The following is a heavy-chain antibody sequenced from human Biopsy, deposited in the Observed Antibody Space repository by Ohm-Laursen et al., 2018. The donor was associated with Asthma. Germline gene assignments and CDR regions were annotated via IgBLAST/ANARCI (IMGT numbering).Heavy chain of an antibody. D-gene: IGHD6-13*01. CDR1: GGYMRSGNYY. CDR3: VRGSSSWHHGPFHYYYGLDV. V-gene: IGHV4-39*01. Sequence: GTLSLTCGLSSGSGGYMRSGNYYWGWIRQPPGKGLEWIGSIYYSGTTYYNPSPESRVTVSANTKKNQFSLKPTSVTAADTAVYYCVRGSSSWHHGPFHYYYGLDVWGQGTTATVSS. CDR2: IYYSGTT. J-gene: IGHJ6*02.